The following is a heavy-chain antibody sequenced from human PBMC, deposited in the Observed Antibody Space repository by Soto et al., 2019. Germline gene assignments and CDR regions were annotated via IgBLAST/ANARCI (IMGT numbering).Heavy chain of an antibody. V-gene: IGHV4-30-2*01. CDR3: ARERTVGWFDP. CDR2: IYHNGIT. J-gene: IGHJ5*02. Sequence: SETLSLTCAVSGGSISSRGYSWSWIRQPPGKGLEWIGCIYHNGITYYNTSLKSRVTISVVRSKNQFSLKLSSMTAADTAVYFCARERTVGWFDPWGQGTLVTVSS. CDR1: GGSISSRGYS. D-gene: IGHD1-1*01.